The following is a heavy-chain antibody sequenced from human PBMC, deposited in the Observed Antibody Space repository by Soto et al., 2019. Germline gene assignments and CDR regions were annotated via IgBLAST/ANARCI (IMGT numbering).Heavy chain of an antibody. J-gene: IGHJ6*02. Sequence: ASVKVSCKGSGYTFTGYYMHWVRQAPGQGLEWMGWINPNSGGTNYAQKFQGRVTITRDKSISTAYMELSRLRSEDTAVYYCARYSIRDYYYYGMDVWGQGTTVTVSS. D-gene: IGHD6-13*01. V-gene: IGHV1-2*02. CDR1: GYTFTGYY. CDR3: ARYSIRDYYYYGMDV. CDR2: INPNSGGT.